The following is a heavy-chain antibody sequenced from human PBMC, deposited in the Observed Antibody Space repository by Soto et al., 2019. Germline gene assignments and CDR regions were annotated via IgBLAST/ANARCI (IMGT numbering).Heavy chain of an antibody. Sequence: EVQLVESGGGLVQPGGSLRLSCVVSGFTFSSYWMNWVRQAPGKGLEWVANIKQDGSETHYVDSVKGRFTISRDNAKTSLYLQMKRLRAEDTAVYYCVGGTPTPGLDYWGQGTLVTVSS. CDR2: IKQDGSET. J-gene: IGHJ4*02. CDR3: VGGTPTPGLDY. D-gene: IGHD1-7*01. CDR1: GFTFSSYW. V-gene: IGHV3-7*03.